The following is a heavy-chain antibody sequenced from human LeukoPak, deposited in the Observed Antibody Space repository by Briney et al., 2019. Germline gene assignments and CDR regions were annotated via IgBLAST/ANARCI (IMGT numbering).Heavy chain of an antibody. CDR2: IYTSVRP. V-gene: IGHV4-4*07. CDR1: GGSIRNYF. J-gene: IGHJ3*02. Sequence: PSETLSLTCSVSGGSIRNYFWSWFRQPAGRGLEWIGRIYTSVRPDYNPSLKSRVTMSIDTSKNLFSLRLNSMTAADTAVYYCARGPGSASFEAFDIWGRGTLVTVSS. CDR3: ARGPGSASFEAFDI. D-gene: IGHD1-1*01.